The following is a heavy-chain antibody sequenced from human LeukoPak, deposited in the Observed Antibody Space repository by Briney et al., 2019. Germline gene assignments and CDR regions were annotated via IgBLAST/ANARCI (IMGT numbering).Heavy chain of an antibody. CDR3: ARDICGGGSCYSRP. Sequence: SETLSLTCAVSGDSISSSNYYWGWIRQPPGKGLEWIGSIYYTGTTYSNPSLKSRVTISVDTSKNQFSLRLSSVTAADTAVYYCARDICGGGSCYSRPWGQGTLVTVSS. J-gene: IGHJ5*02. CDR2: IYYTGTT. CDR1: GDSISSSNYY. V-gene: IGHV4-39*07. D-gene: IGHD2-15*01.